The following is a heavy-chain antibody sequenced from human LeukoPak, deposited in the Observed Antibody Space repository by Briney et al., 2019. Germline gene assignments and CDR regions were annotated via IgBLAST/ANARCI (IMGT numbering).Heavy chain of an antibody. D-gene: IGHD1-26*01. CDR1: GFTFSSYA. CDR3: ARGSSGSYWEVYFDY. J-gene: IGHJ4*02. V-gene: IGHV4-39*01. Sequence: PGGSLRLSCAASGFTFSSYAMSWIRQPPGKGLEWIGSIYYSGSTYYNPSLKSRVTISVDTSKNQFSLKLSSVTAADTAVYYCARGSSGSYWEVYFDYWGQGTLVTVSS. CDR2: IYYSGST.